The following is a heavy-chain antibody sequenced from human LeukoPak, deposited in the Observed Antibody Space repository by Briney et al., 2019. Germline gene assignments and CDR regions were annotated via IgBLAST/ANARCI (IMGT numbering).Heavy chain of an antibody. D-gene: IGHD1-26*01. J-gene: IGHJ4*02. Sequence: SETLSLTCTVSGGSISSYYWSWIRQPPGKGLEWIGYIYYSGSTNYNPSLKSRVTISVDTSKNQFSLKLSSVTAADTAVYYCARRPARGSGSYYSKAPSLDYWGQGTLVTVSS. CDR1: GGSISSYY. V-gene: IGHV4-59*12. CDR2: IYYSGST. CDR3: ARRPARGSGSYYSKAPSLDY.